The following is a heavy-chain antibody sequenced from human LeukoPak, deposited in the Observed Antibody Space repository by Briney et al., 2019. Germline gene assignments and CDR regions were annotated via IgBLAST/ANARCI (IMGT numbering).Heavy chain of an antibody. V-gene: IGHV1-8*01. CDR3: ARATPLTQQSYYMDV. CDR2: MNPIGGNT. Sequence: ASVKVSCTASGFTFTGYDIDWVRQATGQGLEWMGWMNPIGGNTGYAQKFQGRVTMTRNTSISTAYMALSSLRSEDTAVYYCARATPLTQQSYYMDVWGKGTTVTVSS. J-gene: IGHJ6*03. D-gene: IGHD6-13*01. CDR1: GFTFTGYD.